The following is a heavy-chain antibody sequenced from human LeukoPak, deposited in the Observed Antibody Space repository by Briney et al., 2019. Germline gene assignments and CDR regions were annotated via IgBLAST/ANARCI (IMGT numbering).Heavy chain of an antibody. CDR2: IYYTGDN. CDR1: GASISDSY. Sequence: PSETLSLSCSVSGASISDSYWTWIRQPPGKTLEWIGYIYYTGDNDYNPSLKSRVTMSVDTSKSHLSLKLTSVTAADTAAYYCARFTARAREIDYWGQGILVTVSS. J-gene: IGHJ4*02. CDR3: ARFTARAREIDY. V-gene: IGHV4-59*08. D-gene: IGHD6-6*01.